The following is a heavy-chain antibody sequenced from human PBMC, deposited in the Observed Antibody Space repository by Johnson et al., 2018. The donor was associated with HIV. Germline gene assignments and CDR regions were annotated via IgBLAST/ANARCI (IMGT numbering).Heavy chain of an antibody. CDR1: GFTFNDYA. J-gene: IGHJ3*02. V-gene: IGHV3-9*01. D-gene: IGHD3-10*01. Sequence: VQLVESGGGLVQPGRSLILSCAASGFTFNDYAMHWVRQAPGKGLEWVSTISWNSGTIGYADSVKGRFTISRDNAKNSLYLQMNSLRAEDTAVYYCAKDKGRGAFDIWGQGTMVTV. CDR2: ISWNSGTI. CDR3: AKDKGRGAFDI.